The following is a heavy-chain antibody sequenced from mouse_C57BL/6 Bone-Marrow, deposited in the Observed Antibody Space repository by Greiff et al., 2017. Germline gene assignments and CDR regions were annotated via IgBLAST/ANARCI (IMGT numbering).Heavy chain of an antibody. Sequence: QVQLKQSGPELVKPGASVKISCKASGYAFSSSWMNWVKQRPGKGLEWIGRIYPGDGDTNYNGKFKGKATLTADKSSSTAYMQLSSLTSEDSAVYFCARFDGYYVPDPYWGQGTLVTVSA. CDR1: GYAFSSSW. D-gene: IGHD2-3*01. CDR3: ARFDGYYVPDPY. CDR2: IYPGDGDT. J-gene: IGHJ3*01. V-gene: IGHV1-82*01.